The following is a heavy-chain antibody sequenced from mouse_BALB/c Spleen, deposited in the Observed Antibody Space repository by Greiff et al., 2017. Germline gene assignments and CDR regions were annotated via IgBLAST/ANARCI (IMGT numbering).Heavy chain of an antibody. D-gene: IGHD4-1*01. CDR3: ARDRSWDGLYAMDY. V-gene: IGHV1-54*01. CDR2: INPGSGGT. J-gene: IGHJ4*01. Sequence: QVQLQQSGAELVRPGTSVKVSCKASGYAFTNYLIEWVKQRPGQGLEWIGVINPGSGGTNYNEKFKGKATLTADKSSSTAYMQLSSLTSDDSAVYFCARDRSWDGLYAMDYWGQGTSVTVSS. CDR1: GYAFTNYL.